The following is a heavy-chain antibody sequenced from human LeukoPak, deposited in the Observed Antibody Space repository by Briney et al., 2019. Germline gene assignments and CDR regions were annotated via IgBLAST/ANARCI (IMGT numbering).Heavy chain of an antibody. CDR2: ISGSGGST. CDR3: AKEPMVRGVIRVGYFDY. V-gene: IGHV3-23*01. Sequence: GESLRLSCAASGFTFSSYAMSWVRQAPGKGLEWVSAISGSGGSTYYADSVKGRFTISRDNSKNTLYLQMNSLRAEDTAVYYCAKEPMVRGVIRVGYFDYWGQGTLVTVSS. D-gene: IGHD3-10*01. CDR1: GFTFSSYA. J-gene: IGHJ4*02.